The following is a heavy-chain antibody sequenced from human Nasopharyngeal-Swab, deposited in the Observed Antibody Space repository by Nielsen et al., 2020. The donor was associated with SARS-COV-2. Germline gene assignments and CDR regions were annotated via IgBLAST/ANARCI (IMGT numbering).Heavy chain of an antibody. Sequence: GESLKISCAASGFTFSSYWMSWVRQAPGKGLEWVANIKQDGSEKYYVDSVKGRFTISRDNAKNSLYLQMNSLRAEDTAVYYCARDPYDSSGYFDYWGQGTLVTVSS. CDR1: GFTFSSYW. J-gene: IGHJ4*02. V-gene: IGHV3-7*05. D-gene: IGHD3-22*01. CDR2: IKQDGSEK. CDR3: ARDPYDSSGYFDY.